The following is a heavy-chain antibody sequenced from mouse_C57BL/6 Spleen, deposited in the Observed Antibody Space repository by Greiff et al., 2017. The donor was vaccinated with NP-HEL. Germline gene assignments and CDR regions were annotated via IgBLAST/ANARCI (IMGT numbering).Heavy chain of an antibody. CDR2: IHPNSGST. J-gene: IGHJ4*01. V-gene: IGHV1-64*01. D-gene: IGHD2-4*01. Sequence: QVQLQQPGAELVKPGASVKLSCKASGYTFTSYWMHWVKQRPGQGLEWIGMIHPNSGSTNYNEKFKSKATLTVDKSSSTAYMQLSSLTSEDSAVYYCARSGDYGGFYAMDYWGQGTSVTVSS. CDR3: ARSGDYGGFYAMDY. CDR1: GYTFTSYW.